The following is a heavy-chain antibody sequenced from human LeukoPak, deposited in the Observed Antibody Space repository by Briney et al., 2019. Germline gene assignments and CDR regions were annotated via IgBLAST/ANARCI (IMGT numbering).Heavy chain of an antibody. D-gene: IGHD2-2*01. CDR1: GGSISSGGYY. Sequence: SETLSLTCTVSGGSISSGGYYWRWIRQHPGKGLEWIGYIYYSVSTYYNPSLKSRVTISVDTSKNQFSLKLSSVTAADTAVYYCARDRMLGYCSSTTEACAFDIWGQGTMVTVSS. CDR3: ARDRMLGYCSSTTEACAFDI. V-gene: IGHV4-31*03. CDR2: IYYSVST. J-gene: IGHJ3*02.